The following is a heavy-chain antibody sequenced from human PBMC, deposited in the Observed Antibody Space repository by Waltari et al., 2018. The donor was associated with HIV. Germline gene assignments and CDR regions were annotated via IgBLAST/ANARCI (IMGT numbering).Heavy chain of an antibody. CDR1: GYLFMYFD. CDR2: MNPNSGNT. D-gene: IGHD3-22*01. Sequence: VHLLQSGPEVKKPGATVKISWKGYGYLFMYFDVTWVRQGPVQGPEWLGWMNPNSGNTASPYIFEERVTMTRDVSTDTAYMEMSGLTPEDTAIYYCARNSSAKGNRYFYYGLDVWGQGTPVT. J-gene: IGHJ6*02. CDR3: ARNSSAKGNRYFYYGLDV. V-gene: IGHV1-8*02.